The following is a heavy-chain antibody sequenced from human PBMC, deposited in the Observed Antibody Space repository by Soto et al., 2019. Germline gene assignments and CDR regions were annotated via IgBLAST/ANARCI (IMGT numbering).Heavy chain of an antibody. Sequence: QVQLVESGAEVKKPVASVKVSCKASGYTFTNYGISWVRQAPGQGLEWMGWISGYNGNTKYAQKFQGRVTMTTDTPTNTAYMELRSLRSDDTAVYYCARDREYYYDSSGNYYYHYGMDVWGQGTTVTVS. CDR1: GYTFTNYG. CDR2: ISGYNGNT. J-gene: IGHJ6*02. D-gene: IGHD3-22*01. CDR3: ARDREYYYDSSGNYYYHYGMDV. V-gene: IGHV1-18*04.